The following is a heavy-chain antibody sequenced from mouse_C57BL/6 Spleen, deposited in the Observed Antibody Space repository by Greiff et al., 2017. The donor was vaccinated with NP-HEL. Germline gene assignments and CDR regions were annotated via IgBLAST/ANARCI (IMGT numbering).Heavy chain of an antibody. CDR1: GYTFTSYW. J-gene: IGHJ2*01. CDR2: IHPNSGST. Sequence: QVQLQQPGAELVKPGASVKLSCKASGYTFTSYWMHWVKQRPGQGLEWIGMIHPNSGSTNYNEKFKSKATLTVDKSSSTAYMQLSSLTSEDSAVYYCARGDDYDEYYVDYWGQGTTLTVSS. V-gene: IGHV1-64*01. D-gene: IGHD2-4*01. CDR3: ARGDDYDEYYVDY.